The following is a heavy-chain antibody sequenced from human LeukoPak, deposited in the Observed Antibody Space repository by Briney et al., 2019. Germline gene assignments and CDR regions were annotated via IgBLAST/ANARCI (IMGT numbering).Heavy chain of an antibody. D-gene: IGHD6-13*01. V-gene: IGHV1-18*01. CDR1: GGTFSSYG. J-gene: IGHJ4*02. Sequence: ASVKVSCKASGGTFSSYGISWVRQAPGQGLEWIGWISAYNGNTNYAQKLQGRVTMTTDTSTSTAYMELSSLRSEDTAVYYCARGYSSSWYLGFDYWGQGTLVTVSS. CDR3: ARGYSSSWYLGFDY. CDR2: ISAYNGNT.